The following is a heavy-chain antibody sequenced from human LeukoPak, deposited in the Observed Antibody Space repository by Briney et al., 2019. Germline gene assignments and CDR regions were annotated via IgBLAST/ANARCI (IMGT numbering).Heavy chain of an antibody. J-gene: IGHJ4*02. Sequence: GGSLRLSCTASGLSFSGQWMNWVRQSPGQGLEWVANIKYDGSEKYYVDSVKGRFTISREDAKNSLSLQVDSVRPEDTAVYYCAFNNNFKYWGQGTLVIVSS. V-gene: IGHV3-7*01. CDR2: IKYDGSEK. D-gene: IGHD1/OR15-1a*01. CDR1: GLSFSGQW. CDR3: AFNNNFKY.